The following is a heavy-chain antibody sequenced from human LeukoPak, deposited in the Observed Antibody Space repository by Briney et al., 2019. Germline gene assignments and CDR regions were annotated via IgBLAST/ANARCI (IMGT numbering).Heavy chain of an antibody. V-gene: IGHV3-23*01. J-gene: IGHJ4*02. CDR1: RFTFSSYA. CDR3: APSAFDY. CDR2: ISDSGGST. Sequence: GGSLRLSCASSRFTFSSYAMTWVRQAPGKGLEGVSTISDSGGSTYYADSVKGRFTNSRDNSKNTLYLQMNSLRAEDTAVYYCAPSAFDYWGQGTLVTVSS.